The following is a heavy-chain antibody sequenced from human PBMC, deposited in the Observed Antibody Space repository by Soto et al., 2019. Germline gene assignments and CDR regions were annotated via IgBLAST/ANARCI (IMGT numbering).Heavy chain of an antibody. CDR3: ARGSDTDAFDI. CDR2: TRNKANSYTT. CDR1: GFTFSDHY. Sequence: GGSLRLSCAASGFTFSDHYMDWVRRAPGKGLEWVGRTRNKANSYTTEYAASVKGRFTISRDDSKNSLYLQMNSLKTEDTAVYYCARGSDTDAFDIWGQGTMVTVSS. J-gene: IGHJ3*02. V-gene: IGHV3-72*01.